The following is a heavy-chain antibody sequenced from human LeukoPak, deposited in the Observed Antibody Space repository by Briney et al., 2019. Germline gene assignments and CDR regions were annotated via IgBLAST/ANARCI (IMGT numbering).Heavy chain of an antibody. Sequence: GGSLRLSCAASGFTFSSYEMNWVRQAPGKGLEWVGRIKSKTDGGTTDYAAPVKGRFTISRDDSKNTLYLQMNSLKTEDTAVYYCTTGLDYYDSSGYYAPDYWGQGTLVTVSS. CDR2: IKSKTDGGTT. J-gene: IGHJ4*02. D-gene: IGHD3-22*01. CDR3: TTGLDYYDSSGYYAPDY. CDR1: GFTFSSYE. V-gene: IGHV3-15*01.